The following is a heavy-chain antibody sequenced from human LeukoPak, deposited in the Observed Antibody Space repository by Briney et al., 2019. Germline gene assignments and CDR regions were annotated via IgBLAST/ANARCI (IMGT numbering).Heavy chain of an antibody. Sequence: QSGGSLRLSCAASGFTFSSYWMSWVRQAPGKGLEWVANIKQDEGEKYYVDSVKGRFTISRDNAKNSVYLQMNSLRAEDTAVYYCARRAGAYSHPYDYWGQGTLVTVSS. J-gene: IGHJ4*02. D-gene: IGHD4/OR15-4a*01. V-gene: IGHV3-7*01. CDR1: GFTFSSYW. CDR3: ARRAGAYSHPYDY. CDR2: IKQDEGEK.